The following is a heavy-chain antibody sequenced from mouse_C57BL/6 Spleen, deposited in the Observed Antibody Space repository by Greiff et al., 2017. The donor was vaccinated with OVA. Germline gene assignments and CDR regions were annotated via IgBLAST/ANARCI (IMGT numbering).Heavy chain of an antibody. CDR2: ILPGSGST. CDR3: ARWGYYGSSLYYAMDY. V-gene: IGHV1-9*01. Sequence: VQRVESGAELMKPGASVKLSCKATGYTFTGYWIEWVKQRPGHGLEWIGEILPGSGSTNYNEKFKGKATFTADTSSNTAYMQLSSLTTEDSAIYYCARWGYYGSSLYYAMDYWGQGTSVTVSS. J-gene: IGHJ4*01. D-gene: IGHD1-1*01. CDR1: GYTFTGYW.